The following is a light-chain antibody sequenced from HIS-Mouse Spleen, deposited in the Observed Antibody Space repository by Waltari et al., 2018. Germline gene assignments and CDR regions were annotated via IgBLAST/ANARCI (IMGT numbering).Light chain of an antibody. J-gene: IGLJ1*01. V-gene: IGLV2-8*01. CDR1: SSYVGWYNQ. Sequence: QAAPTQPPSASGSPGQSGHISLTGTSSYVGWYNQVPWYQQHPGKAPKLMIYEVSKRPSGVPDRFSGSKSGNTASLTVSGLQAEDEADYYCSSYAGSNNSLYVFGTGTKVTVL. CDR2: EVS. CDR3: SSYAGSNNSLYV.